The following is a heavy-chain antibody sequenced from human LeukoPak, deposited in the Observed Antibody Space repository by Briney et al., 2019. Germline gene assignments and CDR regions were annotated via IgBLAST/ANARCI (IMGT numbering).Heavy chain of an antibody. D-gene: IGHD5-24*01. V-gene: IGHV3-23*01. CDR1: GFMFANFA. CDR3: AKDQREDGYNPI. Sequence: PGGPLRLSCSPSGFMFANFAMSCVPQAPGKGLECLSTMSGGGDSTYYADYGRGRFTVSRDNSKNTLYLHMANLRAEDAYVYYCAKDQREDGYNPIWGQGTLVIVSS. CDR2: MSGGGDST. J-gene: IGHJ4*02.